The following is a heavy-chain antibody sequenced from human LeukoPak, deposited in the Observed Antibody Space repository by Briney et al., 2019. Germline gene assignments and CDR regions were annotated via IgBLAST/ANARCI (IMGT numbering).Heavy chain of an antibody. CDR3: AKDYGCSGGSCAGY. Sequence: GGSLRLSCAASGFTVGSNYMSWVRQAPGKGLEWVAVISYDGSNKYYADSVKGRFTISRDNSKNTLYLQMNSLRAEDTAVYYCAKDYGCSGGSCAGYWGQGTLVTVSS. D-gene: IGHD2-15*01. V-gene: IGHV3-30*18. CDR1: GFTVGSNY. CDR2: ISYDGSNK. J-gene: IGHJ4*02.